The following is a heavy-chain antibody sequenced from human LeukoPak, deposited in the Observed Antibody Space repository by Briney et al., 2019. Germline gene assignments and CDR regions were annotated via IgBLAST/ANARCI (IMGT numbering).Heavy chain of an antibody. J-gene: IGHJ4*02. Sequence: SVKVSCKASGGTFSSYAVSWVRQAPGQGLEWMGGTIPIFGRTNYAQKFQGRVTITTDESTSTAYMELSSLRSEDTAVYYCARLRITIFGVTYYFDYWGQGTQVTVSS. CDR3: ARLRITIFGVTYYFDY. D-gene: IGHD3-3*01. V-gene: IGHV1-69*05. CDR2: TIPIFGRT. CDR1: GGTFSSYA.